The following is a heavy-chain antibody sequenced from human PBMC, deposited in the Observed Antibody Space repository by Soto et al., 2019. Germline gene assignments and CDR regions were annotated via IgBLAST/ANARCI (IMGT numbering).Heavy chain of an antibody. Sequence: EVELVESGGGLVQPGGSLRLSCAATGFMFSSYWMTWVRQAPGRGLEWVANINQNGSERYYVDSVEGRFTISRDNAKNSVCLQMENLRVEDTAMYYCATDILDFWCQGTLVTVSS. J-gene: IGHJ4*02. CDR3: ATDILDF. CDR1: GFMFSSYW. V-gene: IGHV3-7*05. D-gene: IGHD3-9*01. CDR2: INQNGSER.